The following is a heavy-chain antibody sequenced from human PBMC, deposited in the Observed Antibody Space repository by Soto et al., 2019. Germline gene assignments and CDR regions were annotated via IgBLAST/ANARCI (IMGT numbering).Heavy chain of an antibody. CDR3: ARDRFKYYYDSSGTRYFDY. V-gene: IGHV4-61*01. CDR1: GSSVSSGSYY. D-gene: IGHD3-22*01. Sequence: SETLSLTCTVSGSSVSSGSYYWSWIRQPPGKGLEWIGYIYYSGSTNYNPSLKSRVTISVDTSKNQFSLKLSSVTAADTAVYYCARDRFKYYYDSSGTRYFDYWGQGTLVTVSS. J-gene: IGHJ4*02. CDR2: IYYSGST.